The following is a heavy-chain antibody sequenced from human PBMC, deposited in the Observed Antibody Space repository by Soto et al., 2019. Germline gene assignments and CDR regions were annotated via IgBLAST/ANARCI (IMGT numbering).Heavy chain of an antibody. CDR2: INPNGGST. J-gene: IGHJ6*02. Sequence: QVQLVQSGAEVKKPGASVKVSCKASGYTFTSYYMHWVRQAPGQGLEWRGIINPNGGSTSYAQKNPGRATMTRDTSTTTVYMDLSSLRSEDTAVYYCAIDRAATHPGVSVARPAYGMDVWGQGTTVTVSS. CDR1: GYTFTSYY. CDR3: AIDRAATHPGVSVARPAYGMDV. V-gene: IGHV1-46*01. D-gene: IGHD2-15*01.